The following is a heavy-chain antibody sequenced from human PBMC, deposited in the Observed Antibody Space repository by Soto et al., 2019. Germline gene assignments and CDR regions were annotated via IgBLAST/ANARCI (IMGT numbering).Heavy chain of an antibody. V-gene: IGHV4-59*01. J-gene: IGHJ4*02. CDR1: VGSISSYS. CDR2: IYYSGST. Sequence: QVQLQESGPGLVKPSETLSLTCTVSVGSISSYSWSWIRQPPGKGLEWIGHIYYSGSTNYNPSLTSRVTISVGTSKNQFSLKLSSVTAADTAVYDCARGPRYFDYGGQGTLVTVSS. CDR3: ARGPRYFDY.